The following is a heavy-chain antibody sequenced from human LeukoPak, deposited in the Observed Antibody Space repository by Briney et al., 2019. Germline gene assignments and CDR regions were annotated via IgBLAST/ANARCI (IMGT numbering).Heavy chain of an antibody. CDR3: VRENSRAGDRRGYDY. CDR1: GYTFTSYG. CDR2: MNPNSGNT. J-gene: IGHJ4*02. D-gene: IGHD7-27*01. Sequence: ASVKFSCKASGYTFTSYGINWVRQATGQGLEWMGWMNPNSGNTGYAQKFQGRVTMTRNTSISTAYMELSSLRSEDTAVYYCVRENSRAGDRRGYDYWGQGTLVTVSS. V-gene: IGHV1-8*01.